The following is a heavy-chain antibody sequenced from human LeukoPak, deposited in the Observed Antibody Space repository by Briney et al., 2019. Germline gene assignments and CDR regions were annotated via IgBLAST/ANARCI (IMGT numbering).Heavy chain of an antibody. D-gene: IGHD6-6*01. CDR1: GGSISSYY. CDR3: ARHTQLLDAFDT. J-gene: IGHJ3*02. CDR2: IYYSGST. V-gene: IGHV4-59*08. Sequence: PSETLSLTCTVSGGSISSYYWSWIRQPPGKGLEWIGYIYYSGSTNYNPSLKSRVTISVDTSKNQFSLKLSSVTAADTAVYYCARHTQLLDAFDTWGQGTMVTVSS.